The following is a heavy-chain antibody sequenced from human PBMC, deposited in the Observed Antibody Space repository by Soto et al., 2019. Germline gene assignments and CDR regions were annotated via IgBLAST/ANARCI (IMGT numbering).Heavy chain of an antibody. J-gene: IGHJ6*02. CDR2: ISSSSSST. D-gene: IGHD3-3*01. Sequence: QVQLLESGGGLVKPGGSLRLSCAASGFIFRDFYMSWIRQVPGKGLEWLSKISSSSSSTDYADSVKGRFTISRDNAKNSLYLQMISLRAEDTAVYYCARDRGGGSIFGGHYGMDVWGQGTTVTVSS. CDR1: GFIFRDFY. V-gene: IGHV3-11*06. CDR3: ARDRGGGSIFGGHYGMDV.